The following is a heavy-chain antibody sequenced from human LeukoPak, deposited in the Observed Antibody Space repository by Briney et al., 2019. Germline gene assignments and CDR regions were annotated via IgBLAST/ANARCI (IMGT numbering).Heavy chain of an antibody. V-gene: IGHV4-39*07. CDR2: IYYSGST. D-gene: IGHD6-13*01. Sequence: SETLSLTCTVSGGSISSSSYYWGWIRQPPGKGLEWIGSIYYSGSTYYNPSLKSRVTISVDTSKNQFSLKLSSVTAADTAVYYCARARVYSSSRYFDYWGQGTLVTVSS. CDR1: GGSISSSSYY. J-gene: IGHJ4*02. CDR3: ARARVYSSSRYFDY.